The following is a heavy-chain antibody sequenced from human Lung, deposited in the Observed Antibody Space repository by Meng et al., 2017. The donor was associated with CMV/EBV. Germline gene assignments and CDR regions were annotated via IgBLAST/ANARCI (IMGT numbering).Heavy chain of an antibody. CDR1: GYTFTGYY. Sequence: ASVKVSXKTFGYTFTGYYIHWVRQAPGLGLEWMGWINPNSGDTTYAQNFQGRVTMTRDTSITTAYMELSRLRSDDTAVYYCARLDDYGDTSKFDVWGQGTTVTVSS. V-gene: IGHV1-2*02. CDR3: ARLDDYGDTSKFDV. J-gene: IGHJ6*02. D-gene: IGHD4-17*01. CDR2: INPNSGDT.